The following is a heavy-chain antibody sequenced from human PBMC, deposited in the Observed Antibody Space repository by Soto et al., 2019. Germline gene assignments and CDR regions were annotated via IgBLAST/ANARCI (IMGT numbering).Heavy chain of an antibody. D-gene: IGHD2-15*01. Sequence: GGSLRLSCAASGFTFSSYSMNWVRQAPGKGLEWVSSISSSSSYIYYADSVKGRFTISRDNAKNSLYLQMNSLRAEDTAVYYCARESLVAFTEGGYFDYWGQGTLVTVSS. CDR3: ARESLVAFTEGGYFDY. CDR2: ISSSSSYI. V-gene: IGHV3-21*01. J-gene: IGHJ4*02. CDR1: GFTFSSYS.